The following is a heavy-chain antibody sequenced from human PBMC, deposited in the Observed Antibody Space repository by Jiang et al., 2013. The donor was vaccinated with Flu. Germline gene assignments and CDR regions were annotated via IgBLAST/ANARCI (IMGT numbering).Heavy chain of an antibody. J-gene: IGHJ6*03. Sequence: GDTTHYGDSVRGRFIISRDNSKNTLYLQMNSLRVADTAVYHCAKDGGHYHGYMDVWGKGTTVTVSS. D-gene: IGHD3-10*01. CDR2: GDTT. V-gene: IGHV3-23*01. CDR3: AKDGGHYHGYMDV.